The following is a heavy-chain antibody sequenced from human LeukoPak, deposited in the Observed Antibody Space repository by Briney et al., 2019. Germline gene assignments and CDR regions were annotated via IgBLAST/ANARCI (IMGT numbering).Heavy chain of an antibody. CDR1: GFTFSSYA. CDR2: ISGSGGST. Sequence: GGSLRLSCAASGFTFSSYAMSWVRQAPGKGLKWVSAISGSGGSTYYADSVKGRFTISRDNSKNTLYLQMNSLRAEDTAVYYCAKEGYDSSGYYWVGNFDYWGQGTLVTVSS. J-gene: IGHJ4*02. V-gene: IGHV3-23*01. D-gene: IGHD3-22*01. CDR3: AKEGYDSSGYYWVGNFDY.